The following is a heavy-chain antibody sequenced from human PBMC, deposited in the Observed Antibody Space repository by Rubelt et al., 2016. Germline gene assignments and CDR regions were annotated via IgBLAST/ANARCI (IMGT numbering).Heavy chain of an antibody. V-gene: IGHV1-69*13. CDR1: GYTFSNYG. J-gene: IGHJ2*01. D-gene: IGHD6-13*01. Sequence: VQSGPEVKKPGASVKVSCKSSGYTFSNYGITWVRQAPGQGLEWMGGIIPIFGTANYAQKFQGRVTITADESTSTAYMELSSLRSEDTAVYYCARGVAAAAPSDIWGRGTLVTVSS. CDR2: IIPIFGTA. CDR3: ARGVAAAAPSDI.